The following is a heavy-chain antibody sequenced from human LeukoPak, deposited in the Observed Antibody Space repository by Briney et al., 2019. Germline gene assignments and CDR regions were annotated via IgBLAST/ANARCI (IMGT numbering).Heavy chain of an antibody. D-gene: IGHD3-22*01. Sequence: SETLSLTCAVSGGSISSGGYSWSRIRQPPGKGLEWIGYIYHSGSTYYNPSLKSRVTISVDRSKNQFSLKLSSVTAADTAVYYCARGSGGYRNWFDPWGQGTLVTVSS. J-gene: IGHJ5*02. V-gene: IGHV4-30-2*01. CDR3: ARGSGGYRNWFDP. CDR2: IYHSGST. CDR1: GGSISSGGYS.